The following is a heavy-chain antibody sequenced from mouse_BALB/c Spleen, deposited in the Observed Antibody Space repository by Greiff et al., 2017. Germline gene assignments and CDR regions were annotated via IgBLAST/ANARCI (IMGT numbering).Heavy chain of an antibody. D-gene: IGHD2-14*01. CDR3: TRVYYRYDEGDRGDY. CDR2: IDPETGGT. CDR1: GYTFTDYE. J-gene: IGHJ4*01. Sequence: QVQLKESGAELVRPGASVTLSCKASGYTFTDYEMHWVKQTPVHGLEWIGAIDPETGGTAYNQKFKGKATLTADKSSSTAYMELRSLTSEDSAVYYCTRVYYRYDEGDRGDYWGQGTSVTVSS. V-gene: IGHV1-15*01.